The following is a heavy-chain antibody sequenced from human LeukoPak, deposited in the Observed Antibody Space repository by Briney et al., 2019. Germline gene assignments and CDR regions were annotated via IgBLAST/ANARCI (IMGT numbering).Heavy chain of an antibody. CDR3: ARDPTYSNAWDFDY. Sequence: GGSLRLSCAASGFTFSSYGMHWVRQAPGKGLEWVAVISYDGNNKYYADSVKGRFTISRDNSKNTLYLQMNSLRAEDTAVFYCARDPTYSNAWDFDYWGQGTLVTVSS. CDR1: GFTFSSYG. CDR2: ISYDGNNK. D-gene: IGHD6-19*01. J-gene: IGHJ4*02. V-gene: IGHV3-30*19.